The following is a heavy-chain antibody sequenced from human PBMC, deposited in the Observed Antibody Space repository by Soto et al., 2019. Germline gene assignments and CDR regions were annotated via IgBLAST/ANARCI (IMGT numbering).Heavy chain of an antibody. CDR1: GFAFNDFA. Sequence: QPGGSLRLSCAASGFAFNDFAMNWVRQAPGKGPEWLSTISGSGDKTFHSDSVKGRFNISRDNSNNKMFLQMNSLRAEDTAIYYCAKGASHAPFEKWGRGTLVTVSS. CDR2: ISGSGDKT. V-gene: IGHV3-23*01. J-gene: IGHJ4*02. CDR3: AKGASHAPFEK.